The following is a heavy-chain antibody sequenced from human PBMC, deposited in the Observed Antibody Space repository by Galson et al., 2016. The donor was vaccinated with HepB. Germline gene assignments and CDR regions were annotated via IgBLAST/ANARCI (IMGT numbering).Heavy chain of an antibody. J-gene: IGHJ4*02. CDR1: GISITNYY. D-gene: IGHD1/OR15-1a*01. CDR2: IYYSGST. CDR3: ARNRPGLTPTGSTFDY. V-gene: IGHV4-59*01. Sequence: ETLSLTCTVSGISITNYYWSWIRQPPEKGLEWIGYIYYSGSTNYNPSLKSRGTMSIDTSKNQFSLKLSSVTAADTAVYYCARNRPGLTPTGSTFDYWGQGTLVTVSS.